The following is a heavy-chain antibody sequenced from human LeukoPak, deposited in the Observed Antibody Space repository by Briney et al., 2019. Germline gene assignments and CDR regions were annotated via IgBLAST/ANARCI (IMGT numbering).Heavy chain of an antibody. CDR2: INHSGST. CDR1: GGSFSGYY. CDR3: ARGRFDWSRSSRNFDY. J-gene: IGHJ4*02. D-gene: IGHD3-9*01. Sequence: AETLSLTCAVYGGSFSGYYWSGIRQPPGKGLEWIGEINHSGSTNYNPSLKSRVTISVDTSKNQFSLKLSSVTAADTAVYYCARGRFDWSRSSRNFDYWGQGTLVTVSS. V-gene: IGHV4-34*01.